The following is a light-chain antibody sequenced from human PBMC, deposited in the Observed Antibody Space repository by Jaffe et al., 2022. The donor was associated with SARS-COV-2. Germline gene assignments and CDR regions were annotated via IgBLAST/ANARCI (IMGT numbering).Light chain of an antibody. V-gene: IGKV3-20*01. J-gene: IGKJ1*01. CDR1: HSIGSSY. CDR3: QQYEYSPRT. CDR2: GTS. Sequence: EIVLTQSPGTLSLSPGETATLSCRASHSIGSSYLAWYHQKPGQAPRLLTYGTSNRATGIPDRFSGSGSGTDFTLTISRLEREDFAVYYCQQYEYSPRTFGQGTKVEIK.